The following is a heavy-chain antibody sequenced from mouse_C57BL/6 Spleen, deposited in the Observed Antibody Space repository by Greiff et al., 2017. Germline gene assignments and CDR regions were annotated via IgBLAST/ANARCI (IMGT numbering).Heavy chain of an antibody. CDR2: IHPNSGST. Sequence: QVQLQQPGAELVKPGASVKLSCKASGYTFTSYWMHWVKQRPGQGLEWIGMIHPNSGSTNYNEKFKSKATLTVDKSSSTAYMQLSSLTSEDSAVYYCSREPYYAMDYWGQGTSVTVSS. J-gene: IGHJ4*01. CDR3: SREPYYAMDY. CDR1: GYTFTSYW. V-gene: IGHV1-64*01.